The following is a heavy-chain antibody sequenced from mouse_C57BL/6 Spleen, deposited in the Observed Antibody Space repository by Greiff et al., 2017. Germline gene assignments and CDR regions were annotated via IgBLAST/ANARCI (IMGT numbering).Heavy chain of an antibody. J-gene: IGHJ1*03. CDR2: INPSTGGT. CDR3: ARPTVVAMDFDV. Sequence: VQLKESGPELVKPGASVKISCKASGYSFTGYYMNWVKQSPEKSLEWIGEINPSTGGTTYNQKFKAKATLTVDKSSSTAYMQLKSLTSEDSAVYYCARPTVVAMDFDVWGTGTTVTVSS. D-gene: IGHD1-1*01. CDR1: GYSFTGYY. V-gene: IGHV1-42*01.